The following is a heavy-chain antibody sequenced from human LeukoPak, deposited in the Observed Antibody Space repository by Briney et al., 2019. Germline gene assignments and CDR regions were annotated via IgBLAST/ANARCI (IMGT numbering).Heavy chain of an antibody. D-gene: IGHD3-16*01. J-gene: IGHJ6*04. CDR3: ARDPGYESWSPFWGGMDV. CDR1: GFTFSRSW. CDR2: ITRDGSST. V-gene: IGHV3-74*01. Sequence: GGSLRLSCAASGFTFSRSWMHWVRQAPGKGVGWVSRITRDGSSTTYADSVKGGFTTSREKAKNTLYMQMDRLRDDDTAVYYCARDPGYESWSPFWGGMDVWGNGTTVIVSS.